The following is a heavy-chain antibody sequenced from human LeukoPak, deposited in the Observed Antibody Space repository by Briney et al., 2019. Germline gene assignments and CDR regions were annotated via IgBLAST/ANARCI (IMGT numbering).Heavy chain of an antibody. D-gene: IGHD2-15*01. V-gene: IGHV1-2*06. J-gene: IGHJ4*02. CDR3: AREYCNAGICYAYFDY. CDR1: GYTFTGYY. CDR2: INPNSGDT. Sequence: ASVKVSCKASGYTFTGYYMHWVRQAPGQGLEWMGRINPNSGDTGYAQEFQGRVTMTRDTSISTAYMELTRLRSDDTAVYYCAREYCNAGICYAYFDYWGQGTLVTVSS.